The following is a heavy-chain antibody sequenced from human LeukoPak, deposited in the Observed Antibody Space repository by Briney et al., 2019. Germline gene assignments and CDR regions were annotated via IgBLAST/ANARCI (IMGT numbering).Heavy chain of an antibody. CDR1: GGSISSYY. V-gene: IGHV4-59*01. CDR3: ARGDYGSGSYFDY. J-gene: IGHJ4*02. D-gene: IGHD3-10*01. CDR2: IYYSGST. Sequence: PSETLSLTCTVSGGSISSYYWSWIRQPPGKGLEWIGYIYYSGSTNYNPSLKSRVTISVDTSKNQFSLKPSSVTAADTAVYYCARGDYGSGSYFDYWGQGTLVTVSS.